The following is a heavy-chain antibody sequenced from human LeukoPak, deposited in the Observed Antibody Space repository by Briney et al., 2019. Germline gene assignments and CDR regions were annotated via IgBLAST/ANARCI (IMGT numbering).Heavy chain of an antibody. CDR1: GFTFSSYW. Sequence: GGSLRLSCAASGFTFSSYWMHWVRQAPGKGLVWVSRINSDGSSTNYADSVKGRFTISRDNAKNTLYLQMNSLRAEDTAVYYCAIITMVRGFDYWGQGTLVTVSS. CDR3: AIITMVRGFDY. J-gene: IGHJ4*02. CDR2: INSDGSST. D-gene: IGHD3-10*01. V-gene: IGHV3-74*01.